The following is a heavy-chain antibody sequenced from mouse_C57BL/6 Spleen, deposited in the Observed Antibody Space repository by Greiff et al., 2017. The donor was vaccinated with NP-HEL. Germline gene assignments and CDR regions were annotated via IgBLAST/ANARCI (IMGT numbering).Heavy chain of an antibody. J-gene: IGHJ3*01. Sequence: QVQLQQPGAELVRPGSSVKLSCKASGYTFTSYWMHWVKQRPIQGLEWIGNIDPSDSDTHYNQKFKDKATLTVDKSSSTAYMQLSSLTSEDSAVYYCARNYYGSPWFADWGQGTLVTVSA. CDR2: IDPSDSDT. CDR3: ARNYYGSPWFAD. D-gene: IGHD1-1*01. V-gene: IGHV1-52*01. CDR1: GYTFTSYW.